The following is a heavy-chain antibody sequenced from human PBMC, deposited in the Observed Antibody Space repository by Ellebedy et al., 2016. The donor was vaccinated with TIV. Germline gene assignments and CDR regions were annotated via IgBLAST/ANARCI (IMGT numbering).Heavy chain of an antibody. D-gene: IGHD1-1*01. J-gene: IGHJ4*02. CDR3: ARGPKQLEPSNFDY. CDR2: IIPIFGTA. V-gene: IGHV1-69*13. Sequence: AASVKVSCKASGYTFTSYGISWVRQAPGQGLEWMGGIIPIFGTANYAQKFQGRVTITADESTSTAYMELSSLRSEDTAVYYCARGPKQLEPSNFDYWGQGTLVTVSS. CDR1: GYTFTSYG.